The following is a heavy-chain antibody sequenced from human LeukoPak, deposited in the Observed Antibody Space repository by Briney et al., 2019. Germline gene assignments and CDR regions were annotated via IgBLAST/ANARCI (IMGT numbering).Heavy chain of an antibody. Sequence: PGGSLRLSCAASGFTFYDYAMHWVRQAPGKGLEWVSLISGDGGSTYYADSVKGRFTISRDNSKNSLYLQMNSLRTEDTALYYCAKDIDYYDSSGYYSNWFDPWGQGTLVTVSS. CDR3: AKDIDYYDSSGYYSNWFDP. CDR2: ISGDGGST. D-gene: IGHD3-22*01. J-gene: IGHJ5*02. V-gene: IGHV3-43*02. CDR1: GFTFYDYA.